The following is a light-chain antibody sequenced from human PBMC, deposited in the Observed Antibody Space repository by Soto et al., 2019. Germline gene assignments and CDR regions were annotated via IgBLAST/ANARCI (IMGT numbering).Light chain of an antibody. CDR3: QSSDNSLSAWV. V-gene: IGLV1-40*01. CDR2: DNT. Sequence: QSVLTQPPSVSGAPGQRVTFSCTGSTSNIGAGYDVHWYQQLPGTAPKLLIYDNTNRPSGVPDRFSGSKSGTSASLAITGLQAEDEADYYCQSSDNSLSAWVFGGGTKLTVL. CDR1: TSNIGAGYD. J-gene: IGLJ2*01.